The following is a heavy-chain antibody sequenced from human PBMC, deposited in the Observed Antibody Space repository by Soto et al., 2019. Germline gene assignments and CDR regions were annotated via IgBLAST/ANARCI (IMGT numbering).Heavy chain of an antibody. CDR1: GGSVSSGSYY. Sequence: QVQLQESGPGLVKPSETLSLTCTVSGGSVSSGSYYWSWIRQPPGKGLEWIGYIYYSGSTNYNPSLKSRVTISVDTSKNQFALKLSSVTAADTAVYYCARCIAATRYPDYWGQGTLVTVSS. CDR2: IYYSGST. J-gene: IGHJ4*02. CDR3: ARCIAATRYPDY. D-gene: IGHD6-13*01. V-gene: IGHV4-61*01.